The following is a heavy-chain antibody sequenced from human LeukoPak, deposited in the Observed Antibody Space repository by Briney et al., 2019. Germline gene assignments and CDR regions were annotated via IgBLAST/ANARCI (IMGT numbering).Heavy chain of an antibody. Sequence: GGSLRLSCAASGFTFSTYAMSWVRQAPGKGLEWLSAIGGGGRDTFYADSVKGRFTVSRDNSKNTLYLQMSSLRAEDTAVYFCAKNRGANYYNYYMDVWGKGTTVTVSS. V-gene: IGHV3-23*01. CDR3: AKNRGANYYNYYMDV. CDR1: GFTFSTYA. CDR2: IGGGGRDT. J-gene: IGHJ6*03. D-gene: IGHD4/OR15-4a*01.